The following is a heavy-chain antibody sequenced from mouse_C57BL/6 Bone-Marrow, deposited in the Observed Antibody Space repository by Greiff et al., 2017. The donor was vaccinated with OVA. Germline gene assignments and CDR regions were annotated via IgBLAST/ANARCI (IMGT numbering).Heavy chain of an antibody. CDR2: IYPRSGNT. CDR1: GYTFTSYG. CDR3: ARGRDGYYRFAY. V-gene: IGHV1-81*01. D-gene: IGHD2-3*01. J-gene: IGHJ3*01. Sequence: VQLQQSGAELARPGASVKLSCKASGYTFTSYGISWVKQRTGQGLEWIGEIYPRSGNTYYNEKFKGNATLTADKSSSTAYMELRSLTSEDSAVYFCARGRDGYYRFAYWGQGTLVTVSA.